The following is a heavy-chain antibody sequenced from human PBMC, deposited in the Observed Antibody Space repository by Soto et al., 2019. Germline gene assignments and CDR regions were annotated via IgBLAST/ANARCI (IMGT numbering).Heavy chain of an antibody. CDR1: GLTFSGYV. CDR2: ISGSGGST. J-gene: IGHJ3*02. CDR3: AKGAGRNYGPDAFDI. Sequence: TGGSLRLSCAASGLTFSGYVLGWVRQAPWKGLEWVSAISGSGGSTYYADSVKGRFTISRDNSKNTLYLQMNSLRAEDTAVYYCAKGAGRNYGPDAFDIWGQGTMVTVSS. V-gene: IGHV3-23*01. D-gene: IGHD1-7*01.